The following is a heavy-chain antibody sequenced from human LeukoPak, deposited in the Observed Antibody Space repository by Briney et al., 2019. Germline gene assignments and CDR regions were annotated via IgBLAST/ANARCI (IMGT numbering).Heavy chain of an antibody. CDR2: IIPIFGTA. V-gene: IGHV1-69*05. CDR3: ARSAGWSKNWFDP. CDR1: GGTFSSYA. D-gene: IGHD3-3*01. J-gene: IGHJ5*02. Sequence: GSSVKVSCKASGGTFSSYAISWVRQAPGQGLEWVGRIIPIFGTANYAQKFQGRVTITTDESTSTAYMELSSLRSEDTAVYYCARSAGWSKNWFDPWGQGTLVTVSS.